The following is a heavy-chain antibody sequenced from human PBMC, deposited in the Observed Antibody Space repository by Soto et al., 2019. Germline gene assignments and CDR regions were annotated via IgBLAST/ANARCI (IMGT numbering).Heavy chain of an antibody. V-gene: IGHV4-30-2*06. CDR3: ARGGGYDSFDY. CDR2: ISHLGST. Sequence: SETLSLTCTVSGASISYGGFSWSWIRQSPGKGLEWIGYISHLGSTYFHPAVKRRLTMSIDRTRNQFSLKLSSVTAADMAVYYCARGGGYDSFDYWGQGVLVPVSS. J-gene: IGHJ4*02. D-gene: IGHD5-12*01. CDR1: GASISYGGFS.